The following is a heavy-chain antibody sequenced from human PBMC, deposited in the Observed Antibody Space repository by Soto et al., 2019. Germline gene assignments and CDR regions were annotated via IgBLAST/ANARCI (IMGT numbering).Heavy chain of an antibody. CDR3: ARHKFKIKTILLNWFDP. CDR2: IYYSGST. Sequence: SETLSLTCTVSGGSISSSSYYWGWIRQPPGKGLEWIGSIYYSGSTYYNPSLKSRVTISVDTSKNQFSLKLSSVTAADTAVYYCARHKFKIKTILLNWFDPWGQGTLVTVSS. D-gene: IGHD3-10*01. V-gene: IGHV4-39*01. CDR1: GGSISSSSYY. J-gene: IGHJ5*02.